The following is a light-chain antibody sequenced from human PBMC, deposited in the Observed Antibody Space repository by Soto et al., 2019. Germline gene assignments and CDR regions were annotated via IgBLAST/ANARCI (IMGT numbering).Light chain of an antibody. CDR1: QSICSSY. CDR3: QQYGSSPPYT. J-gene: IGKJ2*01. CDR2: DAS. Sequence: EIVLTQSPGTLSLSPGERATLSCRASQSICSSYLAWYQQKPGQAPRLLIYDASSRATGIPDRFSGTGAGTDFTPTISRLEPEDFAVYYCQQYGSSPPYTFGQGTKLEIK. V-gene: IGKV3-20*01.